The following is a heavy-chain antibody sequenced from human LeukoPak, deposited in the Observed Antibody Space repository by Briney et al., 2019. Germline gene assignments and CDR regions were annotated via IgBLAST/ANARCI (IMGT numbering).Heavy chain of an antibody. Sequence: GGSLRLSCAASGFTFSSYGMHWVRQAPGKGLEWVAFIRYDGSNKYYADSVKGRFTISRDNSKNTLYLQMNSLRAEDTAVYYCARVLGYCSGGSCYTLNYYFDYWGQGTLVTVSS. D-gene: IGHD2-15*01. V-gene: IGHV3-30*02. CDR3: ARVLGYCSGGSCYTLNYYFDY. CDR2: IRYDGSNK. CDR1: GFTFSSYG. J-gene: IGHJ4*02.